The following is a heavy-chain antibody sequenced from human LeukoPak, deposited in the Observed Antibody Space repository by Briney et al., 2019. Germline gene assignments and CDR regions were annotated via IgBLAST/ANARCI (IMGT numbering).Heavy chain of an antibody. CDR3: ARVKVGIDGVRSGWYDHYYYYYGIDV. CDR1: GGSISSSSYY. CDR2: INHSGST. V-gene: IGHV4-39*07. Sequence: SETLSLTCTVSGGSISSSSYYWGWIRQPPGKGLEWIGEINHSGSTNYNPSLKSRVTISVDTSKNQFSLKLSSVTAADTAVYYCARVKVGIDGVRSGWYDHYYYYYGIDVWGQGTTVTVSS. J-gene: IGHJ6*02. D-gene: IGHD6-19*01.